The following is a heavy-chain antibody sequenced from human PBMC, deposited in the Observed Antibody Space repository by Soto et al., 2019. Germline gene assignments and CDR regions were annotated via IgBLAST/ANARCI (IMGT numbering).Heavy chain of an antibody. D-gene: IGHD2-2*01. V-gene: IGHV3-33*01. CDR1: GFTFSSYG. CDR3: ARDLLPESSQLPEVPADY. CDR2: IWYDGSNK. J-gene: IGHJ4*02. Sequence: LRLSCAASGFTFSSYGMHWVRQAPGKGLDWVAVIWYDGSNKYYADSVKGRFTISRDNSKNTLYLQMNSLRAEDTAVYYCARDLLPESSQLPEVPADYWGQGTRGTVSS.